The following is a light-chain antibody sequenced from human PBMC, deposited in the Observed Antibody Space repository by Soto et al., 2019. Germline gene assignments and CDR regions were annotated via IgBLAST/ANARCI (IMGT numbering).Light chain of an antibody. Sequence: DIQMTQSPSTLSASVGDRVTITWRASQSINSWLAWYQQKPGKAPKLLIYDASSLESGVPSRFSGSGSGTEFTLTISSLQPDDFATYYCQQYNSYWTFGQGTKVEIK. CDR2: DAS. CDR1: QSINSW. J-gene: IGKJ1*01. V-gene: IGKV1-5*01. CDR3: QQYNSYWT.